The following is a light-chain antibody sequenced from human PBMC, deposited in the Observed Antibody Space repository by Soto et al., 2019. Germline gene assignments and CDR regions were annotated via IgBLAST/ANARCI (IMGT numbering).Light chain of an antibody. CDR1: RSDVGGYNR. V-gene: IGLV2-23*01. CDR3: SSYAGRITLV. Sequence: QSGLTQTASVSGSPGQSITMSCTGSRSDVGGYNRVSWYQQHPGKAPKLLISDDNKRPSGVSDRFSGSKSGNTASLTISGLQAEDEGDYYCSSYAGRITLVFGGGTKVTVL. J-gene: IGLJ2*01. CDR2: DDN.